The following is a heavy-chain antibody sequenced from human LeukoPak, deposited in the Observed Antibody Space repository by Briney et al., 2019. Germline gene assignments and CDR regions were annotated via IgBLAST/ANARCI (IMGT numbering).Heavy chain of an antibody. CDR2: IIPILGIA. Sequence: SVKVSCKASGGTFSSYAISWVRQAPGQGLEWMGRIIPILGIANYAQKFQGRVTITADKSTSTAYVELSSLRSEDTAVYYCATLAAAVSYFDYWGQGTLVTVSS. J-gene: IGHJ4*02. V-gene: IGHV1-69*04. CDR1: GGTFSSYA. D-gene: IGHD6-13*01. CDR3: ATLAAAVSYFDY.